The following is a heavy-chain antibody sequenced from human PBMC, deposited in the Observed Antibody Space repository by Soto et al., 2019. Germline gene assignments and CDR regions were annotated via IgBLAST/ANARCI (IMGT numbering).Heavy chain of an antibody. Sequence: EVQLLESGGGLVQPGGSLRLSCAASGFTFSVYAMSWVRQAPGKGLEWVSTISGNTEATWYADSVKGRFTISRDNSKNTLDLQMNSQRVEDTAVYYCAKTAGTTRTYVDSWGQGTLVTVSS. J-gene: IGHJ4*02. CDR3: AKTAGTTRTYVDS. CDR1: GFTFSVYA. V-gene: IGHV3-23*01. CDR2: ISGNTEAT. D-gene: IGHD1-7*01.